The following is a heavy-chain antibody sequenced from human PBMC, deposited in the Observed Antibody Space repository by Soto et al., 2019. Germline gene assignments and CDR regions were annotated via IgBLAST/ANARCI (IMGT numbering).Heavy chain of an antibody. Sequence: QVQLVQSGAEVKKPGSSVRVSCKASGGTFSSYAISWVRQAPGQGLEWMGGIIPIFDTADYAQKFQGTVTITAEESTITAYMELSSRRSEDTAVYYCATHPMATITYYSGMDVWGQGTTVTVSS. V-gene: IGHV1-69*12. CDR3: ATHPMATITYYSGMDV. J-gene: IGHJ6*02. D-gene: IGHD5-12*01. CDR2: IIPIFDTA. CDR1: GGTFSSYA.